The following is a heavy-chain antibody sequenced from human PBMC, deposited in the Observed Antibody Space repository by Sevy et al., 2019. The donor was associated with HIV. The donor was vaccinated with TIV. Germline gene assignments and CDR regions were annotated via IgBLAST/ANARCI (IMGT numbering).Heavy chain of an antibody. J-gene: IGHJ6*02. D-gene: IGHD3-22*01. CDR3: ARDRYYDASGYYYYYYGMDV. CDR1: GLTVSGNY. Sequence: GGSLRLSCAASGLTVSGNYMSWVRQAPGKGLEWVSVIDSGGSTYYGDSVKGRFTISRDNSRNTLYLQMNSLRAEDTAVYYCARDRYYDASGYYYYYYGMDVWGQGTTVTVSS. V-gene: IGHV3-66*01. CDR2: IDSGGST.